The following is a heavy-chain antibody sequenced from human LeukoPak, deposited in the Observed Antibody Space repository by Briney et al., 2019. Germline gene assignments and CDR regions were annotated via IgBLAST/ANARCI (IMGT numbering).Heavy chain of an antibody. V-gene: IGHV3-33*01. Sequence: HPGGSLRLSCAASGFTFSNDAMHWVRQAPGKGLKWVAFIWFDGSNKHYADSVKGRFTISRDNSEDTLYLQMNSLRAEDTAVYYCVRDPSGSGFAFDSWGQGALVTVSS. J-gene: IGHJ4*02. D-gene: IGHD1-1*01. CDR2: IWFDGSNK. CDR3: VRDPSGSGFAFDS. CDR1: GFTFSNDA.